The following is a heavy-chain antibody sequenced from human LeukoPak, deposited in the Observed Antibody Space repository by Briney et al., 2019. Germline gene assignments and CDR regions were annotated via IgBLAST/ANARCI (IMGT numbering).Heavy chain of an antibody. CDR3: AKDLSYIGFGY. D-gene: IGHD2-15*01. J-gene: IGHJ4*02. CDR2: IRYDGSNK. Sequence: GGSLRLSCAASGFTFSSYGMHWVRQAPGKGLEWVAFIRYDGSNKNYADSVKGRFTISRDNSKSTLYLQMNSLRAEDTAVYYCAKDLSYIGFGYWGQGTLVTVSS. V-gene: IGHV3-30*02. CDR1: GFTFSSYG.